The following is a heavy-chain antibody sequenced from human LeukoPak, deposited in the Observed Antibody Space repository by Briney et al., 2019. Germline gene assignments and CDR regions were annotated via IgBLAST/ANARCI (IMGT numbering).Heavy chain of an antibody. CDR3: ARAQGEYDSSGYYYGY. V-gene: IGHV1-69*10. CDR2: IIPILGIA. CDR1: GGTFSSYA. J-gene: IGHJ4*02. Sequence: GASVKVSCKASGGTFSSYAISCVRQAPGQGLEWMGGIIPILGIANYAQKFQGRVTITADKSTSTAYMELSSLRSEDTAVYYCARAQGEYDSSGYYYGYWGQGTLVTVSS. D-gene: IGHD3-22*01.